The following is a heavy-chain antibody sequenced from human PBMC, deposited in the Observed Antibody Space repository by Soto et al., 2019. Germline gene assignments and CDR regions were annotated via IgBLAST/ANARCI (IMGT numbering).Heavy chain of an antibody. J-gene: IGHJ4*02. Sequence: ASVKVSCKAPADTFTSYGISWVRQAPGQGLEWMGWISAYNGNTNYAQKLQGRVTMTTDTSTSTAYMELRSLRSDDTAVYYCARDNGDGYMDDYFDYWGQGTLVTVSS. D-gene: IGHD5-12*01. CDR2: ISAYNGNT. CDR1: ADTFTSYG. V-gene: IGHV1-18*01. CDR3: ARDNGDGYMDDYFDY.